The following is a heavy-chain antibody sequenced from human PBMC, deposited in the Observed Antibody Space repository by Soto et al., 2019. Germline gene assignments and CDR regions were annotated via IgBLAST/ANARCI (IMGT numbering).Heavy chain of an antibody. CDR2: ISAYNGNT. Sequence: ASVKVSCKASGYTFTSYGISWVRQAPGEGLEWMGWISAYNGNTNYAQKLQGRVTMTTDTSTSTAYMELRSLRSDDTAVYYCARDSPEVRFLEWLSQSADYYYGMDVWGQGTTV. CDR1: GYTFTSYG. V-gene: IGHV1-18*01. J-gene: IGHJ6*02. CDR3: ARDSPEVRFLEWLSQSADYYYGMDV. D-gene: IGHD3-3*01.